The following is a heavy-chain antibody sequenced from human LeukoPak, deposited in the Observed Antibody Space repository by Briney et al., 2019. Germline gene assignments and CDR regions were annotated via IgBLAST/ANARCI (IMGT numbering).Heavy chain of an antibody. CDR1: GFTFSSYW. D-gene: IGHD1-26*01. CDR3: ARGSQVGPHLDY. CDR2: INSDGSST. V-gene: IGHV3-74*01. Sequence: GGSLRLSCAASGFTFSSYWMHWVRQAPGKGLVWVSRINSDGSSTSYADSVKGRFTISRDNAKNTLYLQMNSLRAEDTAVYYCARGSQVGPHLDYWGQGTLVTVSS. J-gene: IGHJ4*02.